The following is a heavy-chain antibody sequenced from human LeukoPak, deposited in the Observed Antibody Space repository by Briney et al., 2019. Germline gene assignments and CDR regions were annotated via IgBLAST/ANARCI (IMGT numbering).Heavy chain of an antibody. CDR2: ISYDGSNK. J-gene: IGHJ5*02. CDR3: ARAQRITMVRGDIHWFDP. Sequence: PGGSLRLSCAASGFTFSSYAMSWVRQAPGKGLEWVAVISYDGSNKYYADSVKGRFTISRDNSKNTLYLQMNSLRAEDTAVYYCARAQRITMVRGDIHWFDPWGQGTLVTVSS. V-gene: IGHV3-30*04. CDR1: GFTFSSYA. D-gene: IGHD3-10*01.